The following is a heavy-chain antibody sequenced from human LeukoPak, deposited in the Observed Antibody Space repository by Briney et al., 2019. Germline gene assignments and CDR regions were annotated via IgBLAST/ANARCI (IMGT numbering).Heavy chain of an antibody. CDR2: ISGSGGST. J-gene: IGHJ4*02. D-gene: IGHD3-22*01. CDR3: ASIHYYESSGPDY. CDR1: GFTFSSYA. Sequence: PGGSLRLSCAASGFTFSSYAMNWVRQAPGKWLEWVSAISGSGGSTYYADSVKGRFTISRDNSKNTLYLQMNSLRAEDTAVYYCASIHYYESSGPDYWGQGTLVTVSS. V-gene: IGHV3-23*01.